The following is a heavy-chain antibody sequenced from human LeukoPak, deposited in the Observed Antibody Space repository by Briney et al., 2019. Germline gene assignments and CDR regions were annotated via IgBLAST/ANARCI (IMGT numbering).Heavy chain of an antibody. J-gene: IGHJ6*03. CDR3: ARGPDFWSQTSYYYYYYMDV. V-gene: IGHV4-59*11. CDR1: GGSISSHY. CDR2: IYYSGST. D-gene: IGHD3-3*01. Sequence: PSETLSLTCTVSGGSISSHYWSWIRQPPGKGLEWIGDIYYSGSTNYNPSLKSRVTISVDTSKNQFSLKLSSVTAADTAVYYCARGPDFWSQTSYYYYYYMDVWGKGATVTVSS.